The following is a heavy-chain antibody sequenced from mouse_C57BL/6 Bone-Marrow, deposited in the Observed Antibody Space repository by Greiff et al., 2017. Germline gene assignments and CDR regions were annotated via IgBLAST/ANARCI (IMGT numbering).Heavy chain of an antibody. D-gene: IGHD2-12*01. V-gene: IGHV5-17*01. J-gene: IGHJ3*01. Sequence: EVKVVESGGGLVKPGGSLKLSCAASGFTFSDYGMHWVRQAPEKGLEWVAYISSGSSTIYYADTVKGRFTISRDNAKNTLCLQMTSLRSEDTAMYYCARGCYSAWFAYWGQGTLVTVSA. CDR2: ISSGSSTI. CDR1: GFTFSDYG. CDR3: ARGCYSAWFAY.